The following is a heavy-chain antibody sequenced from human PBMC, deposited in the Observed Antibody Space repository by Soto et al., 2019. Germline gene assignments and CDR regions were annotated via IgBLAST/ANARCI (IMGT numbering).Heavy chain of an antibody. Sequence: ASVKVSCKASGYSFSNYAMHWVRLAPGQRLEWMGWINAGNGNTKYPQKFQDRVTITRDTSASTAYMELSSLRSEDTAVYYCAKGGNIAVVVADYGMDVWGQGTTVTVSS. V-gene: IGHV1-3*01. CDR1: GYSFSNYA. J-gene: IGHJ6*02. D-gene: IGHD2-15*01. CDR3: AKGGNIAVVVADYGMDV. CDR2: INAGNGNT.